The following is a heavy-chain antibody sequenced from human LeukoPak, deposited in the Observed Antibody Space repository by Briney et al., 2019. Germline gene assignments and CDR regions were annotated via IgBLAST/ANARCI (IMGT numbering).Heavy chain of an antibody. D-gene: IGHD2-15*01. CDR2: IYYSGST. J-gene: IGHJ4*02. Sequence: PSQTLSLTCTVSGGSISSGDYYWSWIRQPPGKGLEWIGYIYYSGSTYYNPSLKSRVTISVDTSKNQFSLKLSSVTAADTAVYYCARAQALGYCSGGSCGGYPGYLDYWGQGTLVTVSS. CDR3: ARAQALGYCSGGSCGGYPGYLDY. CDR1: GGSISSGDYY. V-gene: IGHV4-30-4*01.